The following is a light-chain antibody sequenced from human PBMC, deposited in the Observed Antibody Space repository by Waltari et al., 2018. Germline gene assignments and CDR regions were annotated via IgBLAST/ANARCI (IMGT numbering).Light chain of an antibody. CDR1: ELPRTE. J-gene: IGLJ1*01. V-gene: IGLV3-10*01. Sequence: YELPQPPSVSVSPGQTARIPCSGHELPRTEAYWFQQKSGQAPRLVIYEDTKRPSGIPERFSGSSSGTVATLTITGAQVDDEADYYCYSSDSTGLRVFGGGTTVVVL. CDR3: YSSDSTGLRV. CDR2: EDT.